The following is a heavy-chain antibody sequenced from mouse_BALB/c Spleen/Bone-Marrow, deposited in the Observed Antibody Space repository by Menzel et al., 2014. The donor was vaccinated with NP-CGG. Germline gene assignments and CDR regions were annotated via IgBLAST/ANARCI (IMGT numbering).Heavy chain of an antibody. Sequence: EVQLVESGPELVKPGASMKISCKASGYSITGYTMNWVKQSHGKNLEWIGLINPYNGGTSYNQKFKGKATLTVDKSSSTAYMELLSLTSEDSAVYYCARFGADGYPRFAYWGQGTLVTVSA. CDR2: INPYNGGT. J-gene: IGHJ3*01. CDR3: ARFGADGYPRFAY. D-gene: IGHD2-3*01. CDR1: GYSITGYT. V-gene: IGHV1-18*01.